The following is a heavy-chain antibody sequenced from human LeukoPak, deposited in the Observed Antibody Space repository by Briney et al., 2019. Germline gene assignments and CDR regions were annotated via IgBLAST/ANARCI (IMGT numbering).Heavy chain of an antibody. J-gene: IGHJ4*02. Sequence: GGSLRLSCAASGFTFSSYEMNWVRQAPGRGLEWVSVIYSGGSTYYADSVKGRFTISRDNSKNTLYLQMNSLRAEDTAVYYCAKVDRIYYDSSGYCFDYWGQGTLVTVSS. CDR1: GFTFSSYE. CDR2: IYSGGST. CDR3: AKVDRIYYDSSGYCFDY. V-gene: IGHV3-66*02. D-gene: IGHD3-22*01.